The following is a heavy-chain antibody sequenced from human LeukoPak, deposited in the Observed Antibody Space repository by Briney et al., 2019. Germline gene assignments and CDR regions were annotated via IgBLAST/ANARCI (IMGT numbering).Heavy chain of an antibody. CDR3: ARGPPCYDSSRSSD. CDR2: INHSGST. J-gene: IGHJ4*02. V-gene: IGHV4-34*01. CDR1: GGSFSGYY. D-gene: IGHD3-22*01. Sequence: SETLSLTCAVYGGSFSGYYWSWIRQPPGKGLEWIGEINHSGSTNYNPSLKSRVTISVDTSENQFSLKLSSVTAADTAVYYCARGPPCYDSSRSSDWGQGTLVTVSS.